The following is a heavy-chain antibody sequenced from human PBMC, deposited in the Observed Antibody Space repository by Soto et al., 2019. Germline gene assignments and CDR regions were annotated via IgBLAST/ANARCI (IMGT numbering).Heavy chain of an antibody. Sequence: PSETLSLTCTVSGGSISSYYWSWFRQPPAEGLEWIGCIYYSGSTNHNPSLTSRVTMAVDTSKHQFSLKPSSVTAADTAVYYCARSVDFWSGSSDGMDVWGQGTTVTVSS. CDR3: ARSVDFWSGSSDGMDV. D-gene: IGHD3-3*01. CDR1: GGSISSYY. CDR2: IYYSGST. J-gene: IGHJ6*02. V-gene: IGHV4-59*01.